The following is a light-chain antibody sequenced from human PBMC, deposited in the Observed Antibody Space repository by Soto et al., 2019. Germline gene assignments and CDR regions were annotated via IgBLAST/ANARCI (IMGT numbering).Light chain of an antibody. CDR1: QSVTSSY. CDR3: QQYASSPRT. CDR2: GAS. J-gene: IGKJ1*01. Sequence: EIVLTQSPGTLSLSPGERANLSCRASQSVTSSYLAWYQQKPGQAPRLLIYGASSRATGIPDRFSGSGSGTDFTLTISRLEPEDFAVYYCQQYASSPRTFGQGTKVDIK. V-gene: IGKV3-20*01.